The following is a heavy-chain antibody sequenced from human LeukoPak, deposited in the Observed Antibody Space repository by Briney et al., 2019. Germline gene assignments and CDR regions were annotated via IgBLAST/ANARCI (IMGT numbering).Heavy chain of an antibody. D-gene: IGHD1-26*01. CDR2: IKSKTDGETT. J-gene: IGHJ4*02. Sequence: GGSLRLSCAASGFTFSNAWMSWVHQAPGKGLEWVGRIKSKTDGETTDYAGPVKGRFTISRDDSKNTLYLQMNSLKTEDTAVYYCATDRRWELTQDYWGQGTLVTVSS. CDR1: GFTFSNAW. V-gene: IGHV3-15*01. CDR3: ATDRRWELTQDY.